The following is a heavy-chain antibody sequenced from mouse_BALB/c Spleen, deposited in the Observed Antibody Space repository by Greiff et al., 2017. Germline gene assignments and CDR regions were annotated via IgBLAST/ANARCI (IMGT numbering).Heavy chain of an antibody. CDR2: ISSGGGST. Sequence: DVKLVESGGGLVKPGGSLKLSCAASGFAFSSYDMSWVRQTPEKRLEWVAYISSGGGSTYYPDTVKGRFTISRDNAKNTLYLQMSSLKSEDTAMYYCARSLYYGNYESHFDYWGQGTTLTVSS. CDR3: ARSLYYGNYESHFDY. J-gene: IGHJ2*01. V-gene: IGHV5-12-1*01. D-gene: IGHD2-1*01. CDR1: GFAFSSYD.